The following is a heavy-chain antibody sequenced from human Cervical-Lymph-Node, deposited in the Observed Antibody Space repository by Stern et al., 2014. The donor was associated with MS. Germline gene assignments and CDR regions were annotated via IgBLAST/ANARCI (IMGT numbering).Heavy chain of an antibody. V-gene: IGHV3-7*01. Sequence: EVQLVESGGGMVQPGGSLRLSCAASRFTFSNFWMSWVRQAPGKGLEWVADIKRDGSEKHYVDSVKGRFTISRDNAMQSLYLQMNNLRDEDTAVYYCTRGYRYTFDPDGFDPWGQGTLVTVSS. CDR2: IKRDGSEK. CDR3: TRGYRYTFDPDGFDP. J-gene: IGHJ5*02. CDR1: RFTFSNFW. D-gene: IGHD3-9*01.